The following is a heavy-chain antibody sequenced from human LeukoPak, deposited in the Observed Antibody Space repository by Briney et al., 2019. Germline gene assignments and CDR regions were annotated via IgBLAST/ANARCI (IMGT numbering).Heavy chain of an antibody. CDR2: NSSSSSSI. CDR3: ARDLRGYCSGGSCLSLFDY. J-gene: IGHJ4*02. V-gene: IGHV3-21*03. Sequence: GGSLRLSCAASGFTFRSYSMNWVRQAPGKGLEGVSSNSSSSSSIYHADSVKGRFTIYRDNAKNSLYVQMNNLRAGDTAGYDCARDLRGYCSGGSCLSLFDYWGQGTLVTLSS. D-gene: IGHD2-15*01. CDR1: GFTFRSYS.